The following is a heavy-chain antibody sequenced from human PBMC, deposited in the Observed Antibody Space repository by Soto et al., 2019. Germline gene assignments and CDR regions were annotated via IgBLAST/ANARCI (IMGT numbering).Heavy chain of an antibody. V-gene: IGHV3-30*18. CDR2: ISYDGSNK. Sequence: GGSLRLSCAASGFTFSSYGMHWVRQAPGKGLEWVAVISYDGSNKYYADSVKGRFTISRDNSKNTLYLQMNSLRAEDTAVYYCAKDPRRRTQINYYGMDVWGQGTTVTVSS. J-gene: IGHJ6*02. CDR1: GFTFSSYG. CDR3: AKDPRRRTQINYYGMDV. D-gene: IGHD6-6*01.